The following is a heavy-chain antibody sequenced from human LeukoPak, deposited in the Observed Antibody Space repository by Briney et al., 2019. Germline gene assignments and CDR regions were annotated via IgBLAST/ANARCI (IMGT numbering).Heavy chain of an antibody. CDR1: GFTFSSYA. V-gene: IGHV3-30-3*01. D-gene: IGHD7-27*01. CDR2: ISYDGSNK. J-gene: IGHJ4*02. Sequence: GGVPRLSCAASGFTFSSYAMRWVRQAPGKGLEWVAVISYDGSNKYYADSVKGRFTISRDNSKNTLYLQMNSLRAEDTAVYYCARENWGLDYWGRGTLVTVSS. CDR3: ARENWGLDY.